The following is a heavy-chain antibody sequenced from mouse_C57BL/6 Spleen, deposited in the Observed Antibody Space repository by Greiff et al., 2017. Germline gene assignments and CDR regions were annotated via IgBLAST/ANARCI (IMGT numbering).Heavy chain of an antibody. J-gene: IGHJ1*03. CDR2: IDPETGGT. CDR3: TRRTDAYAPYWYFDV. Sequence: VQLQQSGAELVRPGASVTLSCKASGYTFTDYEMHWVKQTPVHGLEWIGAIDPETGGTAYNQKFKGKAILTADKSSSTAYMELRSLTSEDSAVYYCTRRTDAYAPYWYFDVWGTGTTVTVSS. CDR1: GYTFTDYE. D-gene: IGHD1-1*01. V-gene: IGHV1-15*01.